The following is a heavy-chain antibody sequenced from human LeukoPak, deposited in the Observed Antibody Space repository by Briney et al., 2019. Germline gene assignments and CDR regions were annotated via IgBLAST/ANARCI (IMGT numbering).Heavy chain of an antibody. V-gene: IGHV4-34*01. CDR2: INHSGST. CDR1: GGSFSGYY. D-gene: IGHD2-2*02. CDR3: ARGYCSSTSCYMRGKYFQH. Sequence: SETLSLTCAVYGGSFSGYYWSWIRQPPGKGLGWIGEINHSGSTNYNPSLKSRVTISVDTSKNQFSLKLSSVTAADTAVYYCARGYCSSTSCYMRGKYFQHWGQGTLVTVSS. J-gene: IGHJ1*01.